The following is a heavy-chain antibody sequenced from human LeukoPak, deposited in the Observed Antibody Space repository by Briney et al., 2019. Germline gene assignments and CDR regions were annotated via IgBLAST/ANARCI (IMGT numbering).Heavy chain of an antibody. J-gene: IGHJ4*02. D-gene: IGHD3-10*01. CDR2: ISSSGTMI. CDR3: ASALWFGGIFFDY. V-gene: IGHV3-11*01. CDR1: GITFSDYY. Sequence: AGGSLRLSCAASGITFSDYYMTWIRQAPGKGLEWVSYISSSGTMINYADSVKGRFTISRDNAKNSLYLQMNSLRVEDTAVYYCASALWFGGIFFDYWGQGILVTVSS.